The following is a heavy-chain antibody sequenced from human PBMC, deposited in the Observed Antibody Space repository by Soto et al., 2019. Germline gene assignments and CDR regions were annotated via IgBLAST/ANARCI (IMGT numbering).Heavy chain of an antibody. V-gene: IGHV3-30*03. D-gene: IGHD3-10*01. CDR2: ISYDGSNK. CDR1: GFPFTTYG. Sequence: QVQLVESGGGVVQPGRSLRLSCAASGFPFTTYGMHWVREGPGKGLEWVAVISYDGSNKYYADSVKGRFTISRDNSKNMLYLQMNSLRPEDTALYYCVGGQYYFDYRGQGTLVTVCS. CDR3: VGGQYYFDY. J-gene: IGHJ4*02.